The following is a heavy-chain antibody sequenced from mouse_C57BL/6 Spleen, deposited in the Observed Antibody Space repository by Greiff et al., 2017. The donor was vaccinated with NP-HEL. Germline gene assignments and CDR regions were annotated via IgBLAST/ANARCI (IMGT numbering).Heavy chain of an antibody. CDR2: IRSKSSNYAT. D-gene: IGHD1-1*01. J-gene: IGHJ3*01. V-gene: IGHV10-3*01. CDR3: VREGVYYYGSSGFAY. Sequence: EVQVVESGGGLVQPKGSLKLSCAASGFTFNTYAMHWVRQAPGKGLEWVARIRSKSSNYATYYADSVKDRFTISRDDSQSMLYLQMNNLKTEDTAMYYCVREGVYYYGSSGFAYWGQGTLVTVSA. CDR1: GFTFNTYA.